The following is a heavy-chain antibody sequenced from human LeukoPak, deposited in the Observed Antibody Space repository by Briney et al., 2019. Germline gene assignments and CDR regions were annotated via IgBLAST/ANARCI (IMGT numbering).Heavy chain of an antibody. Sequence: GGSLRLSCAASGFTFSSYWMHWVRQAPGKGLVWVSRITTDGSVTHYADSVKGRFTISRDNAKNTLYLQMNSLGAEDTAVYYCARSYDHWGQRTLVTVSS. CDR3: ARSYDH. J-gene: IGHJ4*02. CDR2: ITTDGSVT. CDR1: GFTFSSYW. V-gene: IGHV3-74*01. D-gene: IGHD3-10*01.